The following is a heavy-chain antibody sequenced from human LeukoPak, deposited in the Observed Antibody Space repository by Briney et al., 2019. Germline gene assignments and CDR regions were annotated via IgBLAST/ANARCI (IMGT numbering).Heavy chain of an antibody. CDR1: GDSVSSNSAA. D-gene: IGHD5-12*01. J-gene: IGHJ5*02. V-gene: IGHV6-1*01. Sequence: SQTLSLTCAISGDSVSSNSAAWNWIRQSPSRGLEWLGRTYYRSKWYNDYAVSVKSRITINPDTSKNQFSLQLNSVAPEDTAVYYCARISGYDYYNWFDPWGQGTLVTVSS. CDR2: TYYRSKWYN. CDR3: ARISGYDYYNWFDP.